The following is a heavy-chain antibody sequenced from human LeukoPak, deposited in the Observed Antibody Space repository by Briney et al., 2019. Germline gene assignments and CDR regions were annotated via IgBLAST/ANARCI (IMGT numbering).Heavy chain of an antibody. CDR2: IYYSGST. CDR1: GGSISSYY. Sequence: SETLSLTCTVSGGSISSYYWSWIRQPPGKGLEWIEYIYYSGSTNYNPSLKSRVTISVDTSKNQFSLKLSSATAADTAVYYCARRYCRGGSCYSSFDYWGQGSLVTVYS. J-gene: IGHJ4*02. CDR3: ARRYCRGGSCYSSFDY. D-gene: IGHD2-15*01. V-gene: IGHV4-59*08.